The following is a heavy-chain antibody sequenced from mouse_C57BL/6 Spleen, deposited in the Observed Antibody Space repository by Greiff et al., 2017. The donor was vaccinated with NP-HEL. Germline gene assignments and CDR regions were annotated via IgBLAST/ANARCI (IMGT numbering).Heavy chain of an antibody. CDR2: IDPEDGET. Sequence: VQLKQSGAELVKPGASVKLSCTASGFNIKDYYMHWVKQRTEQGLEWIGRIDPEDGETKYAPKFQGKATITADTSSNTAYLQLSSLTSEDTAVYYCAISTGMMTEYFDYWGQGTTLTVSS. V-gene: IGHV14-2*01. D-gene: IGHD4-1*01. CDR3: AISTGMMTEYFDY. J-gene: IGHJ2*01. CDR1: GFNIKDYY.